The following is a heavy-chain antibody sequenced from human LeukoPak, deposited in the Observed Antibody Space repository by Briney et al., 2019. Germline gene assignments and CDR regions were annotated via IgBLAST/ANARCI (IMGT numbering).Heavy chain of an antibody. CDR3: ATSTIIGSGYPDAFDI. V-gene: IGHV4-39*01. Sequence: KPSETLSLTCTVSGGSISSSRYYWGWIRQPPGKGLEWIGSIYYSGSTYYNPSLKSRVTISVDTSKNQFSLKLSSVTAADTAVYYCATSTIIGSGYPDAFDIWGQGTMVTVSS. D-gene: IGHD3-22*01. CDR2: IYYSGST. J-gene: IGHJ3*02. CDR1: GGSISSSRYY.